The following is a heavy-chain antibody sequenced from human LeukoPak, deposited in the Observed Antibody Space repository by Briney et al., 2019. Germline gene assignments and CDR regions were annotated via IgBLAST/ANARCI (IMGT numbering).Heavy chain of an antibody. CDR1: WFTVSSNY. V-gene: IGHV3-53*01. J-gene: IGHJ4*02. D-gene: IGHD4-17*01. Sequence: GGSLRLSCAASWFTVSSNYMSWVRQAPGKGLEWVSVIYSGGSTYYADSVKGRFTISRDNSKNTLYLQMNSLRDEDTAVYFCARATTARTRFDYWGQGTLVTVSS. CDR3: ARATTARTRFDY. CDR2: IYSGGST.